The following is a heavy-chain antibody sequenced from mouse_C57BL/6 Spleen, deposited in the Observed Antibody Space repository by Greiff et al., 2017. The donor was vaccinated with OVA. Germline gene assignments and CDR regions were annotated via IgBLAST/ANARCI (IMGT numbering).Heavy chain of an antibody. J-gene: IGHJ3*01. CDR3: ARSGDYAWFAY. CDR2: IDPSDSET. Sequence: QVQLKQPGAELVRPGSSVKLSCKASGYTFTSYWMHWVKQRPIQGLEWIGNIDPSDSETHYNQKFKDKATLTVDKSSSTAYMQLSSLTSEDSAVYYCARSGDYAWFAYWGQGTLVTVSA. V-gene: IGHV1-52*01. D-gene: IGHD2-4*01. CDR1: GYTFTSYW.